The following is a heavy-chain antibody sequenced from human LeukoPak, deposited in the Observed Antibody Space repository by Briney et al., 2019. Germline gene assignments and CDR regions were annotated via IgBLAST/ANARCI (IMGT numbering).Heavy chain of an antibody. V-gene: IGHV1-69*04. CDR2: IIPILGIA. CDR3: AREAVTESGSYLAIDY. Sequence: GASVKVSCKASGGTFSSYAISWVRQAPGQGLEWMGRIIPILGIANYAQKFQGRVTITADKSTSTAYMELSSLRSEDTAVYYCAREAVTESGSYLAIDYWGQGTLVTVSS. J-gene: IGHJ4*02. D-gene: IGHD1-26*01. CDR1: GGTFSSYA.